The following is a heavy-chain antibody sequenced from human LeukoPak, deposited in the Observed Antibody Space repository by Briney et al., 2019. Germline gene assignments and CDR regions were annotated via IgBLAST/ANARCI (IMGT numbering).Heavy chain of an antibody. Sequence: ASVKVSCKASGYTFTSYGISWVRQAPGQGLEWMGWIGAYNGNTNYAQKLQGRVTMTTDTSTSTAYMELRSLRSDDTAVYYCARDASIRIIAVAGRGPGYWGQGTLVTVSS. J-gene: IGHJ4*02. CDR1: GYTFTSYG. D-gene: IGHD6-19*01. V-gene: IGHV1-18*01. CDR3: ARDASIRIIAVAGRGPGY. CDR2: IGAYNGNT.